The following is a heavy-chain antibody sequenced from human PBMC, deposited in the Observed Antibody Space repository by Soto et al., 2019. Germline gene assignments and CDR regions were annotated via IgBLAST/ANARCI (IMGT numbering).Heavy chain of an antibody. D-gene: IGHD3-3*01. J-gene: IGHJ4*02. CDR2: IYYTGST. CDR3: ARVSAVEGHLDY. CDR1: GGSISTHY. V-gene: IGHV4-59*11. Sequence: SETLSLTCTVSGGSISTHYWSWIRQPPGKGLEWIGYIYYTGSTNYNPSLKSRITISVDTSKNQFSLKLSSVTAADTAVYYCARVSAVEGHLDYWGQGTLVTVSS.